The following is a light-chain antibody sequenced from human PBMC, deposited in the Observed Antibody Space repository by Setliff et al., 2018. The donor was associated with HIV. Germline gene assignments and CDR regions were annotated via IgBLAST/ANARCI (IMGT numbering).Light chain of an antibody. Sequence: QSALTQPRSVSGSPGQSVTISCTGTSSDVGRYNYVSWYQHHPGKAPKLIIYDVTKRPSGVPDRFSGSKSGNTASLTISGLQAEDEADYYCCSYAYHSYVVGTGTKVTVL. V-gene: IGLV2-11*01. CDR3: CSYAYHSYV. CDR2: DVT. J-gene: IGLJ1*01. CDR1: SSDVGRYNY.